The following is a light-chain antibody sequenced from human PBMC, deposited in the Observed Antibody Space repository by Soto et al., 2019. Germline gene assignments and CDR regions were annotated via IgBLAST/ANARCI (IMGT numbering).Light chain of an antibody. J-gene: IGKJ3*01. Sequence: DLQMTQSPSSVSASVGDSVTITCRASQIINNWLAWYQQKPGRAPHLLIYAASTLQSGVPSRFSGSGSGSDFTLPITSLQPEDSATYYCQQANSFPFTFGPGTKVDIK. CDR2: AAS. CDR1: QIINNW. V-gene: IGKV1-12*02. CDR3: QQANSFPFT.